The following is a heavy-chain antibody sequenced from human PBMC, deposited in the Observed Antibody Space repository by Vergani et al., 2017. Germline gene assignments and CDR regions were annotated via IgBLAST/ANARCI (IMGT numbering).Heavy chain of an antibody. CDR3: ARGGLASNWFDP. J-gene: IGHJ5*02. CDR2: IWYDGSNK. CDR1: GFTFSSYG. D-gene: IGHD1-26*01. V-gene: IGHV3-33*01. Sequence: QVQLVESGGGVVQPGRSLRLSCAASGFTFSSYGMHWVRQAPGKGLEWVAVIWYDGSNKYYADSVKGRFTISRDNSKNTLYLQMNSLRAEDTAVYYCARGGLASNWFDPWGQGILVTVSS.